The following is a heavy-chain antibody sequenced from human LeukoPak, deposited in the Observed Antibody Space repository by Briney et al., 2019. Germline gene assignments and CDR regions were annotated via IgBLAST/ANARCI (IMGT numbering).Heavy chain of an antibody. CDR2: IRSKAYGGTT. D-gene: IGHD3-16*01. Sequence: GGSLRLSCTASGFTIGDYAMSWFRQAPGKGLEWVGFIRSKAYGGTTEYAASVKGRFTISSDDSKSIAYLQMNSLKTEDTAVYYCTRVLSGSWVGENYYFDYWGQGTLVTVSS. CDR1: GFTIGDYA. J-gene: IGHJ4*02. CDR3: TRVLSGSWVGENYYFDY. V-gene: IGHV3-49*03.